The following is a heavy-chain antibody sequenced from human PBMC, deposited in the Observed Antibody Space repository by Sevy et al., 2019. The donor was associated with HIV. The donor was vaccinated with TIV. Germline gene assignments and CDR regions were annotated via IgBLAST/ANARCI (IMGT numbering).Heavy chain of an antibody. Sequence: GGSLRLSCAASGFTFSSYAMSWVRQAPGKGLEWVSAISGSGGSTYYADSVKGRFTISRDNSKNTLYLQMNSLRAEDTAVYYCAKDVKGMVYSYGWDYGMDVWGQGTTVTVSS. CDR3: AKDVKGMVYSYGWDYGMDV. CDR1: GFTFSSYA. D-gene: IGHD5-18*01. V-gene: IGHV3-23*01. CDR2: ISGSGGST. J-gene: IGHJ6*02.